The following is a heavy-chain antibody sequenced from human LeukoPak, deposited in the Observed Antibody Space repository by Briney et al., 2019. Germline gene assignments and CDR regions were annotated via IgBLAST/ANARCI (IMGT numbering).Heavy chain of an antibody. V-gene: IGHV3-30*18. Sequence: GGSLRLSCAASGFTFSSYGMHWVRQAPGKGLEWVAVISYDGSNKYYADSVKGRFTISRDNSKNTLYLQMNSLRAEDTAVYYCAKDFRGIAATGTLDYWGQGTLVTVSS. J-gene: IGHJ4*02. D-gene: IGHD6-13*01. CDR1: GFTFSSYG. CDR3: AKDFRGIAATGTLDY. CDR2: ISYDGSNK.